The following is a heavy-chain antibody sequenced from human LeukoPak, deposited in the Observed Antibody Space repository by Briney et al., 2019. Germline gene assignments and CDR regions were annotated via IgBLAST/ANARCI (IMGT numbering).Heavy chain of an antibody. V-gene: IGHV2-70*04. CDR1: GFSHSTSGMR. J-gene: IGHJ5*02. D-gene: IGHD6-19*01. CDR3: ARDIAVAGWLGWFDP. Sequence: SGPTLVNPTQTLTLTCTFSGFSHSTSGMRVSWVRQPPGKALEWLELIDWDDDKFYSTSLKTRLTISKDTSKNQVVLTMTNMDPVDTASYYCARDIAVAGWLGWFDPWGQGTLVTVSS. CDR2: IDWDDDK.